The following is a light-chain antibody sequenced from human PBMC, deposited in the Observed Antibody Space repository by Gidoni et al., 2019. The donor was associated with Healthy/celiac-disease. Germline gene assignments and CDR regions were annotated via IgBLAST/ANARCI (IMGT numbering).Light chain of an antibody. CDR3: QQSYSTLALT. CDR2: AAS. V-gene: IGKV1-39*01. CDR1: QSISSY. J-gene: IGKJ4*01. Sequence: DIKMTQSPSSLSASVGDRVTITCRASQSISSYLHWYQQKPGKAPKLLIYAASSLQSGVPSRFSGSGSGTDFTLTISSLQPEDFATYYCQQSYSTLALTFGGGTKVEIK.